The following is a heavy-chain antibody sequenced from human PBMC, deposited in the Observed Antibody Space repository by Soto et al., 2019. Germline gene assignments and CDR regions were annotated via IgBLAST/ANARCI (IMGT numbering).Heavy chain of an antibody. V-gene: IGHV4-61*08. Sequence: PSETLSLTCTVSGDSISSGDYYWSWIRQPPGKGLEWIGYIYYSGSTNYNPSLKSRVTISVDTSKNQFSLKLSSVTAADTAEYYCARASSMVRGVSYYYGMDVWGQGTTVTVSS. CDR1: GDSISSGDYY. D-gene: IGHD3-10*01. CDR2: IYYSGST. CDR3: ARASSMVRGVSYYYGMDV. J-gene: IGHJ6*02.